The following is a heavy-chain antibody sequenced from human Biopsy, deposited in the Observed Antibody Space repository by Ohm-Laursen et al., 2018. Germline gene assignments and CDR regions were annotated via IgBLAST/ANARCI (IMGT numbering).Heavy chain of an antibody. CDR1: GYTFTDYY. V-gene: IGHV1-2*02. J-gene: IGHJ5*02. Sequence: PSVKVSPKASGYTFTDYYMHWVPQAPGQGLEWMGWNNIRTGHTRYAQKFQGRVTMTRDTSVTTAYMQLSSLTSDDTALYYCAKPSGGVSTIGFDPWGQGTQVIVSS. CDR3: AKPSGGVSTIGFDP. CDR2: NNIRTGHT. D-gene: IGHD3-16*01.